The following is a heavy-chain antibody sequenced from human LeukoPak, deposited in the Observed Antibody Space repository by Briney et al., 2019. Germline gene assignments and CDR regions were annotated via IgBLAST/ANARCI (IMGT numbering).Heavy chain of an antibody. J-gene: IGHJ6*03. CDR1: GLTFSSYW. D-gene: IGHD6-13*01. CDR3: ARVPGSSSWYLLYYYYYYMDV. Sequence: GGSLRLSCAASGLTFSSYWMSWVRQAPGKGLEWVANIKQDGSEKYYVDSVKGRFTISRDNAKNSLYLQMNSLRAEDTAVYYCARVPGSSSWYLLYYYYYYMDVWGKGTTVTVSS. V-gene: IGHV3-7*01. CDR2: IKQDGSEK.